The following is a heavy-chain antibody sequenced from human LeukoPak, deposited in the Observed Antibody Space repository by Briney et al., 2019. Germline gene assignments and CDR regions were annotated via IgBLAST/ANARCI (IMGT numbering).Heavy chain of an antibody. D-gene: IGHD6-13*01. CDR1: GGTFSSYA. V-gene: IGHV1-69*04. CDR2: IIPILGIA. Sequence: ASVKVSCKASGGTFSSYAISWVRQAPGQGLEWMGRIIPILGIANYAQKFQGRVTMTEDTSTDTAYMELSSLRSEDTAVYYCATDTAAAALPLDAFDIWGQGTMVTVSS. J-gene: IGHJ3*02. CDR3: ATDTAAAALPLDAFDI.